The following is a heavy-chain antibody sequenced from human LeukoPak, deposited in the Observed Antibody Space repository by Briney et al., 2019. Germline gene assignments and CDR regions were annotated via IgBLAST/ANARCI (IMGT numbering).Heavy chain of an antibody. D-gene: IGHD2-21*01. Sequence: PGGSQRLSCAASGFTFSSYAMSWVRQAPGKGLEWVSAISGSGGSTYYADSVKGRFTISRDNSKNTLYLQMNSLRAEDTAVYYCAKDPPPHEYCGGDCYSVGTGWGQGTLVTVSS. CDR1: GFTFSSYA. V-gene: IGHV3-23*01. CDR2: ISGSGGST. CDR3: AKDPPPHEYCGGDCYSVGTG. J-gene: IGHJ4*02.